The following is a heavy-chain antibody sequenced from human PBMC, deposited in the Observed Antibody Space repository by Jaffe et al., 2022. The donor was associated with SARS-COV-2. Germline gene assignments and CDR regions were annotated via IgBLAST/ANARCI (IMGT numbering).Heavy chain of an antibody. V-gene: IGHV3-30*18. CDR1: GFTFSSYG. CDR2: ISYDGSNK. J-gene: IGHJ4*02. CDR3: AKDPRSTPYFDY. Sequence: QVQLVESGGGVVQPGRSLRLSCAASGFTFSSYGMHWVRQAPGKGLEWVAVISYDGSNKYYADSVKGRFTISRDNSKNTLYLQMNSLRAEDTAVYYCAKDPRSTPYFDYWGQGTLVTVSS. D-gene: IGHD1-1*01.